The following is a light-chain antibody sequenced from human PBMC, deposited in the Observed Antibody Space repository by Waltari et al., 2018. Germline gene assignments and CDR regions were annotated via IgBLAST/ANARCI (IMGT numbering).Light chain of an antibody. CDR1: SRDVESYNL. CDR2: EVS. CDR3: CSYAGSSTFWV. V-gene: IGLV2-23*02. J-gene: IGLJ3*02. Sequence: QSALTQPASVSGSPGQSIPLPCTGPSRDVESYNLASWYQQHPGKGPKPMIYEVSKRPSGVSNRFSASKSGNTASLTISGLQAEDEADYYCCSYAGSSTFWVFGGGTKLTVL.